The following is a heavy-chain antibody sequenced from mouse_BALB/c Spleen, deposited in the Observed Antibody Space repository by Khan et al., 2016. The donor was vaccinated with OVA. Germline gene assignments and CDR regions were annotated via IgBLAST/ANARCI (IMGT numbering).Heavy chain of an antibody. D-gene: IGHD1-1*01. Sequence: EVELVESGGDLVKPGGSLKLSCAASGFTFSTYGMSWVRQTPDKRLEWVATVSTGGSYTYYPASVKGRFTISRTNAKKTLYLQMSSLKSEETAIFYCARLAYYYDSEGFAYWGQGTLVTVSA. J-gene: IGHJ3*01. CDR1: GFTFSTYG. CDR3: ARLAYYYDSEGFAY. CDR2: VSTGGSYT. V-gene: IGHV5-6*01.